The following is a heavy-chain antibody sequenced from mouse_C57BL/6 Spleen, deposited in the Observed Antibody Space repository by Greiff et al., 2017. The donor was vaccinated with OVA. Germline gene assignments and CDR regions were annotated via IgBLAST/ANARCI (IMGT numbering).Heavy chain of an antibody. V-gene: IGHV1-81*01. CDR3: ARRVIYYYGSSYYGYFDV. D-gene: IGHD1-1*01. J-gene: IGHJ1*03. Sequence: VQLQQSGAELARPGASVKLSCKASGYTFTSYGISWVKQRTGQGLEWIGEIYPRSGNTYYNEKIKGKATLTADKSSSTAYMELRSLTSEDSAVYFCARRVIYYYGSSYYGYFDVWGTGTTVTVSS. CDR2: IYPRSGNT. CDR1: GYTFTSYG.